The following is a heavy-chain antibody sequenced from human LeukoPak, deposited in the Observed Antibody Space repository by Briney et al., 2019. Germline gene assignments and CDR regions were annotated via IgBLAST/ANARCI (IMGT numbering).Heavy chain of an antibody. J-gene: IGHJ5*02. CDR2: IWYDGSKT. V-gene: IGHV3-33*06. CDR1: GFTFSSHG. CDR3: AKDRSYGSLWFDP. Sequence: AVSMRLSCAASGFTFSSHGMQWVRQAPGKGLEWVALIWYDGSKTNYVDSVMGRFTISKDSSKNTLYLQMDYLRVEDTAVYFCAKDRSYGSLWFDPWAQGTLVTVSS. D-gene: IGHD3-10*01.